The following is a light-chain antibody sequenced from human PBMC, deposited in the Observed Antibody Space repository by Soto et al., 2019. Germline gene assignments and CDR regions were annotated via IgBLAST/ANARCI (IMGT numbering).Light chain of an antibody. J-gene: IGLJ1*01. Sequence: QSVLAQPASGSGSPGRSIAISCTGTSSDVGAYNYVSWYQQHPGKAPKLIVHEVSDRPSGVSDRFSGSKSANTASLTISGLQAEDEADYYCSSYTGAYTLVFGTGTKVTVL. V-gene: IGLV2-14*01. CDR2: EVS. CDR3: SSYTGAYTLV. CDR1: SSDVGAYNY.